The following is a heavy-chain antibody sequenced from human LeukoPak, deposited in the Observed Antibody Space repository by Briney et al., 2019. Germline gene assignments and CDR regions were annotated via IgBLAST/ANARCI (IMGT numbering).Heavy chain of an antibody. CDR3: AKDRAEKYAFDY. CDR2: ISYDGSNK. J-gene: IGHJ4*02. D-gene: IGHD2-2*01. CDR1: GFTFSSYG. V-gene: IGHV3-30*18. Sequence: PGRSLRLSCAASGFTFSSYGMHWVRQATGKGLEWVAVISYDGSNKYYADSVKGRFTISRDNSKNTLYLQMNSLRAEDTAVYYCAKDRAEKYAFDYWGQGTLVTVSS.